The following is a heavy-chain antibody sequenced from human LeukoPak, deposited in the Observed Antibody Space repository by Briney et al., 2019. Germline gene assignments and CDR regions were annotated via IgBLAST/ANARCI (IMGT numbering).Heavy chain of an antibody. V-gene: IGHV3-74*01. Sequence: GGSLRLSCAASGFTFSSYAMNWVRQAPGKGLEWVSRINSDGSYTSYADSVKGRFTISRDNAKNTLYLQMNSLRAEDTAVYYCAGNQWDNFDYWGQGTLVTVSS. CDR2: INSDGSYT. J-gene: IGHJ4*02. CDR1: GFTFSSYA. D-gene: IGHD1-14*01. CDR3: AGNQWDNFDY.